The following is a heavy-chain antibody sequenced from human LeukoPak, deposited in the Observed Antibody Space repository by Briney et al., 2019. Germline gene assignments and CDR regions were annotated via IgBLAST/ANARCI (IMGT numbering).Heavy chain of an antibody. CDR3: ARDYGAVAFPNAFDI. CDR2: ISGSRDYI. V-gene: IGHV3-21*01. CDR1: GFTFSGYN. Sequence: GGSLRLPCTASGFTFSGYNMNWVRQAPGKGLEWVSSISGSRDYISYADSLKGRFTISRDNAKNSLYLQMNSLRAEDTAVYYCARDYGAVAFPNAFDIWGQGTVVTVSS. J-gene: IGHJ3*02. D-gene: IGHD6-19*01.